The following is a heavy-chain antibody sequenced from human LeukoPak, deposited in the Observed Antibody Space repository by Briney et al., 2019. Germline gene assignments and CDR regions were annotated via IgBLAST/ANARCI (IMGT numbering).Heavy chain of an antibody. CDR2: IKQDGSET. J-gene: IGHJ4*01. Sequence: GGSLRLSCAASGFTFTNNFMSWVRQVPGKGLEWVANIKQDGSETTYADSVRGLFTIFRDNAKDSVYLQMNSLRAEDSATYYCVREGFYFFDFWGQGTLVTVSS. CDR3: VREGFYFFDF. V-gene: IGHV3-7*01. CDR1: GFTFTNNF.